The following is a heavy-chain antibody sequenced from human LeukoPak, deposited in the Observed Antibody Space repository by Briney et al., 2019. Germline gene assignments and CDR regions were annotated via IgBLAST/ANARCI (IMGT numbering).Heavy chain of an antibody. CDR3: ARVGSIAAAGTPDC. Sequence: GGSLRLSCAASGFTFSSYSMNWVRQAPGKGLEWVSSISSSSSYIYYADSVKGRFTISRDNAKNSVYLQMNSLRAEDTAVYYCARVGSIAAAGTPDCWGQGTLVTVSS. V-gene: IGHV3-21*04. CDR1: GFTFSSYS. D-gene: IGHD6-13*01. J-gene: IGHJ4*02. CDR2: ISSSSSYI.